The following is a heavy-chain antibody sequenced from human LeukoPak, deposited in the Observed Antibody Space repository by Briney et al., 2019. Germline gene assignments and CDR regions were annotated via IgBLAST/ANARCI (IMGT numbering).Heavy chain of an antibody. V-gene: IGHV4-59*08. J-gene: IGHJ3*02. D-gene: IGHD3-10*01. CDR1: GDSIDGYY. Sequence: SETLSLTCTVSGDSIDGYYWIWIRQPPGKGLAWIAYISDSGITDYDPSLKSRVTMSLDAPKNQFSLKLTSVTAADTGVYYCARRAAKLREYSFDIWGPGAMVAVSS. CDR3: ARRAAKLREYSFDI. CDR2: ISDSGIT.